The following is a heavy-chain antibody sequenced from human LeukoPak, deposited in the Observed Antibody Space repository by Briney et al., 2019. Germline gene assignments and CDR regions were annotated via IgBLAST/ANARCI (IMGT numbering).Heavy chain of an antibody. CDR3: TSWGDTTAEYFQR. V-gene: IGHV3-21*01. CDR2: ISSNNRYI. Sequence: GGSLRLSCAAAGFTFSTYSMNWVRQAPGKGLEWVSSISSNNRYIYYADSVKGRFTISRDNAENSMYLQMNSLRVEDTAVYYCTSWGDTTAEYFQRWGQGTLVTVSS. D-gene: IGHD2-21*02. J-gene: IGHJ1*01. CDR1: GFTFSTYS.